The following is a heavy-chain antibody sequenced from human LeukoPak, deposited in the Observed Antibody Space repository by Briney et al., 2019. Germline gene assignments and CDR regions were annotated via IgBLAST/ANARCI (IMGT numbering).Heavy chain of an antibody. D-gene: IGHD2-2*01. CDR3: ARGYCSSTSCSWGWFDP. CDR2: INPSGGST. V-gene: IGHV1-46*01. Sequence: GASVKVSRKASGYTFTSYYMHWVRQAPGQGLEWMGIINPSGGSTSYAQKFQGRVTMTRDMSTSTVYMELSSLRSEDTAVYYCARGYCSSTSCSWGWFDPWGQGTLVTVSS. CDR1: GYTFTSYY. J-gene: IGHJ5*02.